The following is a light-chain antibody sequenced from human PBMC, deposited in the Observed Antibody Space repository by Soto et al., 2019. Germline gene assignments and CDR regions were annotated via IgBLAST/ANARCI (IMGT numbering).Light chain of an antibody. CDR2: AAS. CDR1: QGISNF. CDR3: QLYNSYT. Sequence: DIQMTQSPSSLSASVGDRVIISCRASQGISNFLAWYQQKPGTVPKLLIYAASTLQSGVPSRFSGSGSGTDFTLTISSLQPEDVATDYCQLYNSYTFGQGTKLEI. J-gene: IGKJ2*01. V-gene: IGKV1-27*01.